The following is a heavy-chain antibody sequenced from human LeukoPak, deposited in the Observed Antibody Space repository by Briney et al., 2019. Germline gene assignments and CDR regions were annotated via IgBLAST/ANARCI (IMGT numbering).Heavy chain of an antibody. Sequence: ASVKVSCKASAYTFSTYYLHWVRQAPGQGLEWMGMMNPSDGSTSYAQKFQGRVTMTRDKSTSTVYMELRSLRSEDTAVYYCARVHARDYYYYYYMDVWGKGTTVTVSS. CDR3: ARVHARDYYYYYYMDV. V-gene: IGHV1-46*01. CDR1: AYTFSTYY. J-gene: IGHJ6*03. CDR2: MNPSDGST.